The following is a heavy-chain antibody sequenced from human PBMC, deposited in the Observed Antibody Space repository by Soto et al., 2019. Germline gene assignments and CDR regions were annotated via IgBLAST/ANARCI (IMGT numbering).Heavy chain of an antibody. CDR3: ARGYYFDSSGFFYSQFYAMDV. J-gene: IGHJ6*02. CDR2: ISHTGSA. V-gene: IGHV4-34*01. D-gene: IGHD3-22*01. Sequence: SETLSLSCTVSGASFAAYYWTWVRQPPGKGLEWIGEISHTGSANYNPSLQSRVTISAVTSKSQFSLKLTSVTAADTAVYYCARGYYFDSSGFFYSQFYAMDVWGQGTTVTVSS. CDR1: GASFAAYY.